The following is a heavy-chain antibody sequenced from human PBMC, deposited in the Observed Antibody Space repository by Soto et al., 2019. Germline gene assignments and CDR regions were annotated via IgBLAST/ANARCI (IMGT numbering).Heavy chain of an antibody. Sequence: EVQLVESGGGLVPPGGSLRLSCAASGFSFSTYSMNWVRQSPGKGLEWVSYISSVGGSTYYADSVKGRFTISRDNAKNSVYLQMDILRDEDTALYYCVRTNWFASWGQGTLFTVS. V-gene: IGHV3-48*02. CDR3: VRTNWFAS. CDR1: GFSFSTYS. J-gene: IGHJ5*01. CDR2: ISSVGGST.